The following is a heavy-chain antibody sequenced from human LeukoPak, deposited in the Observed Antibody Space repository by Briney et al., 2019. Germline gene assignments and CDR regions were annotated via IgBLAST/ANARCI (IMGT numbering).Heavy chain of an antibody. CDR1: GGTFRSYA. J-gene: IGHJ4*02. V-gene: IGHV1-69*06. D-gene: IGHD3-22*01. CDR2: IIPIFGTA. CDR3: ARAASYYDSSGYQLYFFAF. Sequence: SVKVSRTASGGTFRSYAISWVRQAPGQGLEWMGRIIPIFGTANYAQKFQGRVTITADKSTSTAYMELRSLRSEDTAVYYCARAASYYDSSGYQLYFFAFWGQRTLVTVSS.